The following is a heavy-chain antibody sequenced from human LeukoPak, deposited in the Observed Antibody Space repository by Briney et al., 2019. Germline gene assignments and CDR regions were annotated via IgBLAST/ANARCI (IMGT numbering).Heavy chain of an antibody. CDR1: GFSFSSSW. V-gene: IGHV3-7*03. CDR3: ARVSVTYYDFWSGYFDY. CDR2: IKRDGSEK. Sequence: GGSLRLSCAASGFSFSSSWMNWVRQAPGRGLEWVANIKRDGSEKYYVDSVKGRFTISRDNAKNSLYLQMNSLRAEDTAVYYCARVSVTYYDFWSGYFDYWGQGTLVTVSS. D-gene: IGHD3-3*01. J-gene: IGHJ4*02.